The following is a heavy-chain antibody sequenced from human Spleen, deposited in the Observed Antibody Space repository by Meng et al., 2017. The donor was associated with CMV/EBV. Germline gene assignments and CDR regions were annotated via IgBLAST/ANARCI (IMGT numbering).Heavy chain of an antibody. Sequence: GGSLRLSCAASEMTFSDYCMTWIRQAPGKGLEWISYISSSGSTIYYADSVKGRFTISRDNAKKSLYLQMNSLRGEDTAVYYCARDPPRGYNYGNQAYYYFYGMDVWGQGTTVTVSS. CDR2: ISSSGSTI. CDR1: EMTFSDYC. J-gene: IGHJ6*02. CDR3: ARDPPRGYNYGNQAYYYFYGMDV. V-gene: IGHV3-11*04. D-gene: IGHD5-18*01.